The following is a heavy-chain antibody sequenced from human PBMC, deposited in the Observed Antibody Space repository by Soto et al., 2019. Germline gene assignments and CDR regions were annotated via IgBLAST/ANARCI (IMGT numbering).Heavy chain of an antibody. CDR2: ISSSSSYT. V-gene: IGHV3-11*03. CDR1: GFTFSDYY. CDR3: ATQYVVRGVITPPDY. Sequence: GGSLRLSCAASGFTFSDYYMSWIRQAPGKGLEWVSYISSSSSYTNYADSVKGRFTISRDNAKNSLYLQMNSLRAEDTAVYYCATQYVVRGVITPPDYWGQRTLVTVSS. J-gene: IGHJ4*02. D-gene: IGHD3-10*01.